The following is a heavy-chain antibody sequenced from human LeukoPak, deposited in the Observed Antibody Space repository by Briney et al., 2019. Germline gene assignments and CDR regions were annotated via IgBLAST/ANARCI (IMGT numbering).Heavy chain of an antibody. CDR2: ISYDGSNK. D-gene: IGHD3-10*01. J-gene: IGHJ5*02. V-gene: IGHV3-30*18. Sequence: GGSLRLSCAASGFTFSSYGMHWVRQAPGKGLEWEAVISYDGSNKYYADSVKGRFTISRDNSKNTLYLQMNSLRAEDTAVYYCAKDQAYYYGSGSLEGWFDPWGQGTLVTVSS. CDR1: GFTFSSYG. CDR3: AKDQAYYYGSGSLEGWFDP.